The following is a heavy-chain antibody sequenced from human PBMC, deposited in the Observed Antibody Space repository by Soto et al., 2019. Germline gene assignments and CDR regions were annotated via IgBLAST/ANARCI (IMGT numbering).Heavy chain of an antibody. CDR3: ARGGLGDYDILTGYYSYYYYYGMDV. V-gene: IGHV1-8*01. CDR1: GYTFTSYD. CDR2: MNPNSGNT. D-gene: IGHD3-9*01. J-gene: IGHJ6*02. Sequence: GASVKVSCKASGYTFTSYDINWVRQATGQGLEWMGWMNPNSGNTGYAQKFQGRVTMTRNTSISTAYMELSSLRSEDTAVYYCARGGLGDYDILTGYYSYYYYYGMDVWGQGTKVTVSS.